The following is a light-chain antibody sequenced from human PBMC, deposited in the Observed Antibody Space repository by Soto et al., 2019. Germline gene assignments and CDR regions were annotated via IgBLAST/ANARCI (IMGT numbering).Light chain of an antibody. CDR3: QSYDSSVSGVV. CDR1: SSNLGANYD. Sequence: QSVLTQPPSVSGAPGQTVTISCTGSSSNLGANYDVHWYQHLPGTAPKLLIYRDSERPSGVPDRLSLAITGLQTEDEAHYYCQSYDSSVSGVVFGGGTQLTVL. J-gene: IGLJ7*01. CDR2: RDS. V-gene: IGLV1-40*01.